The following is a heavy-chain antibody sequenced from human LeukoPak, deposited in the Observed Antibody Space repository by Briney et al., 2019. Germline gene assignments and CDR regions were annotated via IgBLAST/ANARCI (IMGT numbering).Heavy chain of an antibody. V-gene: IGHV3-21*01. J-gene: IGHJ1*01. Sequence: GGSLRLSCAASGFTFSSYSMNWVRQAPGKGLEWVSSISSSSSYIYYADSVKGRFTISRDNAKNSLYLQMNSLRAEDTAVYYCAMKAAANPPNFPPRGQGTLVTVSS. D-gene: IGHD6-13*01. CDR2: ISSSSSYI. CDR3: AMKAAANPPNFPP. CDR1: GFTFSSYS.